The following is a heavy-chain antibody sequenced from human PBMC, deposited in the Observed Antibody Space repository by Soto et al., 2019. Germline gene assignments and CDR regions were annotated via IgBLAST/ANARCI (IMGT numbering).Heavy chain of an antibody. CDR3: AKGFISGGYCANGICYHFDY. D-gene: IGHD2-8*01. CDR2: MSYDGNNK. Sequence: QVQLVESGGGVVQPGGSLTLSCAASGFTFSSYGMHWVRQAPGKGLEWVAVMSYDGNNKYYADSVKGRFTVSRDNYRKTQFLQMNSLRVEDTAVYYCAKGFISGGYCANGICYHFDYWGQGTPVTVSS. V-gene: IGHV3-30*18. J-gene: IGHJ4*02. CDR1: GFTFSSYG.